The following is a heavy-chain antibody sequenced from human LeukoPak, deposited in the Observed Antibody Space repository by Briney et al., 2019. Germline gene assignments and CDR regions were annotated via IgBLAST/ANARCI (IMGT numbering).Heavy chain of an antibody. CDR1: GFTFSSYW. CDR3: ARVGYCSSSSCYVVDY. Sequence: GGSLRLSCAASGFTFSSYWMHWVRQAPGKGLVWVSRINTDGSSTNSADSVKGRFTISRDNAKNTLYLQMNSLRAEDTAVYYCARVGYCSSSSCYVVDYWGQGTLVTVSS. J-gene: IGHJ4*02. V-gene: IGHV3-74*01. D-gene: IGHD2-2*01. CDR2: INTDGSST.